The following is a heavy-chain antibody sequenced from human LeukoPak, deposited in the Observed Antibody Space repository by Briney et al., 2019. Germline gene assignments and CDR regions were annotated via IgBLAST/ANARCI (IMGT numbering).Heavy chain of an antibody. V-gene: IGHV4-39*01. CDR1: GDSISSSSHY. CDR2: VYYSGST. J-gene: IGHJ5*02. Sequence: SETLSLTCFVTGDSISSSSHYWGWIRQPPGKGLEWIGNVYYSGSTYYDPSLKSRVTISVDTSKNQFFLKLSSVTAADTAVYFCVRQDIPNPGIDPWGQGTLVTVSS. D-gene: IGHD5-12*01. CDR3: VRQDIPNPGIDP.